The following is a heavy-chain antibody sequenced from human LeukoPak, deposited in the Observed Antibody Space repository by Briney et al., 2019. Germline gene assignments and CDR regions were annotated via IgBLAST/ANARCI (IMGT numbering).Heavy chain of an antibody. J-gene: IGHJ5*02. Sequence: PGGSLRLSCAASGFTFSNNRLSWIRQAPGEGLEWVSVIYSDGSAYYADSVKGRFTISRDNSKSTLYLQMNSLRADDTAVYYCGRTLTWGQGTLVTVSS. CDR3: GRTLT. V-gene: IGHV3-53*01. CDR1: GFTFSNNR. CDR2: IYSDGSA.